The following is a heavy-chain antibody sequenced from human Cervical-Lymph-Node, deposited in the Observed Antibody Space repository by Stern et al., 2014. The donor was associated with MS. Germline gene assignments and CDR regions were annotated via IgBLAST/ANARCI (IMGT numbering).Heavy chain of an antibody. J-gene: IGHJ6*02. CDR3: ARDRLGITMTVMALGVMDV. V-gene: IGHV3-33*01. CDR1: GFTFSSHG. D-gene: IGHD3-22*01. CDR2: IWYDGTNK. Sequence: VQLVESGGGVVQPGRSLRLSCAASGFTFSSHGMHWVRQAPGKGLEWVAVIWYDGTNKYYGDSVKGRFSISRDNSKNTMYLQMNSLRAEDTAVYYCARDRLGITMTVMALGVMDVWGQGTTVTVSS.